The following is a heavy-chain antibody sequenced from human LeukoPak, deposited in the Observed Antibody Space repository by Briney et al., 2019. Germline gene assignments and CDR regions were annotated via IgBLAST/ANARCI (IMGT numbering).Heavy chain of an antibody. Sequence: ASVKVSCKASGYTFTSYGISWVRQAPEQGLEWMGWISAYNGNTNYAQKLQGRVTMTTDTSTSTAYMELRSLRSDDTAVYYCARDCSGGSCYSRHFDYWGQGTLVTVSS. CDR2: ISAYNGNT. CDR1: GYTFTSYG. V-gene: IGHV1-18*01. D-gene: IGHD2-15*01. CDR3: ARDCSGGSCYSRHFDY. J-gene: IGHJ4*02.